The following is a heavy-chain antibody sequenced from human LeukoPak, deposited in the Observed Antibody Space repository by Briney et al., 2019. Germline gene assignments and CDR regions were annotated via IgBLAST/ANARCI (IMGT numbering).Heavy chain of an antibody. CDR2: IKQDGSEK. CDR3: ATFPLEWLLPDY. CDR1: GFTFNTYW. Sequence: PGGSLRLSCAASGFTFNTYWMSWVRQAPGKGLEWVANIKQDGSEKYYVDSVKGRFTISRDDAKNSLYLQMNSQRVEDTAVYYCATFPLEWLLPDYWGQGTLVTVSS. V-gene: IGHV3-7*01. J-gene: IGHJ4*02. D-gene: IGHD3-3*01.